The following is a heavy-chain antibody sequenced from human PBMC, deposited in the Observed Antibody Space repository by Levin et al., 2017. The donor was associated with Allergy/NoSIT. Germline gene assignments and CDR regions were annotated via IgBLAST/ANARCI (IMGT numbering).Heavy chain of an antibody. CDR3: ARGRLASKCFDN. V-gene: IGHV1-8*01. J-gene: IGHJ5*02. CDR1: GYTFTSYD. CDR2: MNPNSGNT. Sequence: GESLKISCKASGYTFTSYDINWVRQATGQGLEWMGWMNPNSGNTGYAQKFQGRVTMTRNTSISTAYMELSNLISEDTAVYYCARGRLASKCFDNWGQGTLVTVSS. D-gene: IGHD2-21*01.